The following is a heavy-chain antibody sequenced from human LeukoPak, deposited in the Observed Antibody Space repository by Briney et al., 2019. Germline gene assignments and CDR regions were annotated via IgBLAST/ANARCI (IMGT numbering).Heavy chain of an antibody. CDR2: IKQDGSEK. CDR1: GFTFSSYW. V-gene: IGHV3-7*01. Sequence: PGGSLRLSCAASGFTFSSYWMTWVRQAPGKGLEWVANIKQDGSEKYYVDSVRGRFTISRDNAKNSLYLQMNSLRAEDTAVYYCARDAGYYDSSGYYWRGQDYWGQGNLVTVSS. J-gene: IGHJ4*02. CDR3: ARDAGYYDSSGYYWRGQDY. D-gene: IGHD3-22*01.